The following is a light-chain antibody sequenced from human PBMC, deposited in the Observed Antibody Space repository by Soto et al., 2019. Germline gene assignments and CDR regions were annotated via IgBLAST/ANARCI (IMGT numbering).Light chain of an antibody. CDR2: AAS. V-gene: IGKV3-20*01. CDR1: HSVANNY. Sequence: IVLAQSPATLSLSPGERATISCRASHSVANNYLAWYQQKHGQAPRLIIFAASSRATGVPHRFSASGSGTEFTLTISSLQPADFATYYCQQYNSYPWTFGQGTKVDIK. CDR3: QQYNSYPWT. J-gene: IGKJ1*01.